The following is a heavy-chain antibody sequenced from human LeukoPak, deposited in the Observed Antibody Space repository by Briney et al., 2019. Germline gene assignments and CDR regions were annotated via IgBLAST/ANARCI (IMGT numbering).Heavy chain of an antibody. CDR1: GYSISSGYY. J-gene: IGHJ5*02. V-gene: IGHV4-38-2*02. CDR2: IYHSGST. CDR3: ARKVTALNWFDP. Sequence: SETLSLTCTVSGYSISSGYYWGWIRQPPGKGLEWIGSIYHSGSTYYNPSLKSRVTISVDTSKNQFSLKLSSVTAADTAVYYCARKVTALNWFDPWGQGTLVTVSS. D-gene: IGHD2-21*02.